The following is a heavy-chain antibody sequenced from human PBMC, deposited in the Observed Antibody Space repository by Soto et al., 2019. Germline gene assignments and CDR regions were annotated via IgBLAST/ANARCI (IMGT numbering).Heavy chain of an antibody. D-gene: IGHD6-13*01. J-gene: IGHJ6*02. Sequence: GGSLRLSCAASGFTFSSYWMSWVRQAPGKGLEWVANIKQDGSEKYYVDSVKGRFTISRDNAKNTLYLQMNSLRAEDTAVYYCARGGLQHALDVWGQGSTVTVSS. V-gene: IGHV3-7*01. CDR1: GFTFSSYW. CDR2: IKQDGSEK. CDR3: ARGGLQHALDV.